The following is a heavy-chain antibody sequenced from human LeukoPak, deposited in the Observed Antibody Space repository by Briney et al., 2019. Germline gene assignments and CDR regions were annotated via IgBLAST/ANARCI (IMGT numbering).Heavy chain of an antibody. Sequence: GGSLRLSCAASGFTFSSYWMSWVGQAPGKGLEWVANIKQDGSEKYYVDSVKGRFTISRDNAKNSLYLQMYSLRAEDTAVYYCARYSGSYEVNYYYYYGMDVWGQGTTVTVSS. J-gene: IGHJ6*02. D-gene: IGHD1-26*01. CDR1: GFTFSSYW. CDR2: IKQDGSEK. V-gene: IGHV3-7*03. CDR3: ARYSGSYEVNYYYYYGMDV.